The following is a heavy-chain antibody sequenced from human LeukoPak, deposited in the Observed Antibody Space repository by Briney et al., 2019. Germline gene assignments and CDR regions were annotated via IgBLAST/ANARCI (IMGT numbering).Heavy chain of an antibody. CDR3: ARGPFRDDSPQWQPFYYYYGMDV. J-gene: IGHJ6*02. Sequence: ASVKVSCKASGYTFTSYDINWVRQATGQGLEWMGWMNPNSGNTGYAQKFQGRVTMTRNTSISTAYMELSSLRSEDTAVYYCARGPFRDDSPQWQPFYYYYGMDVWGQGTTVTVSS. V-gene: IGHV1-8*01. CDR1: GYTFTSYD. CDR2: MNPNSGNT. D-gene: IGHD6-19*01.